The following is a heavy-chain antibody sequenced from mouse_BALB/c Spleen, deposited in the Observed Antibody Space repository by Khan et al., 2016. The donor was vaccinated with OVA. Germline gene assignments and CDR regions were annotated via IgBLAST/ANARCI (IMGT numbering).Heavy chain of an antibody. V-gene: IGHV3-2*02. J-gene: IGHJ4*01. CDR3: ARDGSRCNYPMNY. Sequence: EVELVESGPGLVKPSQSLSLTCTVTGYSITSDYAWNWIRQFPGNKLEWMGYISSSGSTNYNPALKSRISITRDTSKNQFFLQLNSVTTEDTATYYCARDGSRCNYPMNYWGQGTSVTVSS. CDR1: GYSITSDYA. D-gene: IGHD2-3*01. CDR2: ISSSGST.